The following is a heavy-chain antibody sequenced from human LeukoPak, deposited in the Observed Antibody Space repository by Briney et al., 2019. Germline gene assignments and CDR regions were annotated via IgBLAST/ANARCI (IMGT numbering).Heavy chain of an antibody. D-gene: IGHD2-15*01. J-gene: IGHJ6*03. CDR1: GYTFTSYY. V-gene: IGHV1-46*01. Sequence: GASVKVSCKASGYTFTSYYMHWVRQAPGQGLEWMGIINPSGGSTSYAQKFQGRVTMTRDTSTSTVYMELSSLRSEDTAVYYCARDSGCSGGSCYSSKYYYYYYMDVWGKGTTVTISS. CDR3: ARDSGCSGGSCYSSKYYYYYYMDV. CDR2: INPSGGST.